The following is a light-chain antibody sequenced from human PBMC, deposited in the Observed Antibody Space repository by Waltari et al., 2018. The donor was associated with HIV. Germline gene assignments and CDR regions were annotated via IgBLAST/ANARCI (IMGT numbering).Light chain of an antibody. J-gene: IGLJ3*02. CDR3: QSYDSSNQGV. V-gene: IGLV6-57*01. CDR1: SGSIASNY. Sequence: NFMLTQPHSVSESPGKTVTISSTRTSGSIASNYVQWYQQPPGSSPTTVIYEDNQRPSGVPDRFSGSIDSSSNSASLTISGLKTEDEADYYCQSYDSSNQGVFGGGTKLTVL. CDR2: EDN.